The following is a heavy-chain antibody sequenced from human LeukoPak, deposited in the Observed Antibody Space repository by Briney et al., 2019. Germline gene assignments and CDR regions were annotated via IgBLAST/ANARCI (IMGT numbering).Heavy chain of an antibody. D-gene: IGHD3-16*01. V-gene: IGHV4-34*01. J-gene: IGHJ4*02. Sequence: SETLSLTCAVYGGSFSGYYWSWIRQPPGKGLEWIGEINYSGSTNYNPSLKSRVTISVDTSKNQFSLKLSSVTAADTAVYYCARAWGPNDYFDYWGQGTLVTVSS. CDR2: INYSGST. CDR1: GGSFSGYY. CDR3: ARAWGPNDYFDY.